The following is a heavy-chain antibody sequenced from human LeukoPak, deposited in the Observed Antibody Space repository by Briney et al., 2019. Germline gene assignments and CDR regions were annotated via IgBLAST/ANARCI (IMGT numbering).Heavy chain of an antibody. D-gene: IGHD3-22*01. CDR2: INPNSGGT. J-gene: IGHJ4*02. V-gene: IGHV1-2*04. Sequence: ASVKVSCKASGYTFTGHYMHWVRQAPGQGLEWMGWINPNSGGTNYAQKFQGWVTMTRDTSISTVYMELSRLRSDDTAVYYCASTPDYYDSSGSDQLNYWGQGTLVTVSS. CDR1: GYTFTGHY. CDR3: ASTPDYYDSSGSDQLNY.